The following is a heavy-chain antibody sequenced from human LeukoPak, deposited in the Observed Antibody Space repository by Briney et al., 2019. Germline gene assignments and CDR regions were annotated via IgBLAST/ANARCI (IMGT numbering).Heavy chain of an antibody. Sequence: QPGGSLRLSCSAAEFTLSSYSMHWVRQAPGGGLGWAAVLSSVGGQQYYAASVKGRFTTSEDTSKHPLYLQMDSLRVEDTALYYCARALAGAPFDLWGRGTVVAVSS. J-gene: IGHJ2*01. D-gene: IGHD3-10*01. CDR1: EFTLSSYS. V-gene: IGHV3-30*04. CDR2: LSSVGGQQ. CDR3: ARALAGAPFDL.